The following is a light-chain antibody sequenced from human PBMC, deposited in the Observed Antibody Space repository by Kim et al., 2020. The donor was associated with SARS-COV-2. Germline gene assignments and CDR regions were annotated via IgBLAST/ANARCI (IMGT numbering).Light chain of an antibody. Sequence: GDRVTITCRASPSTSTWLVWYQLTPGKAPNLLIYDASSLESGVPSRFSGRGSGTEFTLTISSLQPVDFATYYCQQYHSYSYTFGQGTTL. J-gene: IGKJ2*01. CDR2: DAS. V-gene: IGKV1-5*01. CDR3: QQYHSYSYT. CDR1: PSTSTW.